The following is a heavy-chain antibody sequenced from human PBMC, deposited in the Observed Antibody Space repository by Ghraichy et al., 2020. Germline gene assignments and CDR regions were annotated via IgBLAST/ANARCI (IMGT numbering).Heavy chain of an antibody. Sequence: SKTLSLTCAVSGGSLTGYFWSWIRQPPGKGPEWIGEINHTGDTNYSPSLKSRVTISVDTSKNQFSLNLRSMTAADTAVYYCARGGMGATWGYWGQGTLVTVSS. CDR2: INHTGDT. D-gene: IGHD1-26*01. CDR3: ARGGMGATWGY. J-gene: IGHJ4*02. V-gene: IGHV4-34*01. CDR1: GGSLTGYF.